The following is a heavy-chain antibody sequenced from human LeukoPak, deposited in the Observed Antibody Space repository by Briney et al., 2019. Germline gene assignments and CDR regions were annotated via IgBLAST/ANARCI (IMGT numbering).Heavy chain of an antibody. J-gene: IGHJ4*02. Sequence: HGESLQISCKGSGYSFTNYWIGWGRQLPGKGLEWMGIIYPGDSDTRYSPSFQGQVTISAVKSITTAFLQWSSLEASDTAMYYCARGSSSWYRDFDYWGQGTLVTVSS. CDR2: IYPGDSDT. V-gene: IGHV5-51*01. CDR1: GYSFTNYW. D-gene: IGHD6-13*01. CDR3: ARGSSSWYRDFDY.